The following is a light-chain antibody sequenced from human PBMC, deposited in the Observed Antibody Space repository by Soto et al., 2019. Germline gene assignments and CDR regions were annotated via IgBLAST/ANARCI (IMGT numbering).Light chain of an antibody. Sequence: EIQVTQSPTSLSASVGERITITCRASRSIGNNLNWYQQRPGKAPQLLIYAASSLQSGVPSRFSGSSSGTDFTLTFNGLQPEDFATYYCQQSFSPHIAFGQGTRL. J-gene: IGKJ5*01. CDR2: AAS. CDR3: QQSFSPHIA. V-gene: IGKV1-39*01. CDR1: RSIGNN.